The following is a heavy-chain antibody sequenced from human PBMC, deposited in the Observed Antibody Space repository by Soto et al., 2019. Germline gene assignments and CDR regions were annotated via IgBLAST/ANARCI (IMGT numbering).Heavy chain of an antibody. CDR1: GFTFSNHN. V-gene: IGHV3-21*02. Sequence: EVRLVESGGGLVKPGGSLRLSCAASGFTFSNHNMNWVRQAPGEGLEWVSSISSGSSYIFYADSVKGRFTISRDNAKNSLYLQMYSLRAEDTAVYYCAGYSGTYRDYWGQGTLVTVSS. D-gene: IGHD1-26*01. J-gene: IGHJ4*02. CDR2: ISSGSSYI. CDR3: AGYSGTYRDY.